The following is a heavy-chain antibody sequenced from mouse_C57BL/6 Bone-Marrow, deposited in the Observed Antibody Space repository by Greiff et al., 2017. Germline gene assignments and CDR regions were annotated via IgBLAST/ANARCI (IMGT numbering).Heavy chain of an antibody. CDR3: ARGDDGYPHFDI. CDR1: GFNFTDYY. Sequence: VQLKESGAELVKPGASVKLSCTASGFNFTDYYMHWVKQRPEQGLEWIGRIDPEDGDTNYDPKFQGKATITADKSSNTAYLQLSSLTSEDTAVYYCARGDDGYPHFDIWGQGTALTVSS. J-gene: IGHJ2*01. D-gene: IGHD2-3*01. V-gene: IGHV14-2*01. CDR2: IDPEDGDT.